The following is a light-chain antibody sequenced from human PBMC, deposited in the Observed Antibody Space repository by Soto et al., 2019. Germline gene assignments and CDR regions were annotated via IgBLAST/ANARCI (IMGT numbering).Light chain of an antibody. CDR1: QSVRSY. CDR2: DAS. Sequence: EIVLTQSPATLSFSPGERATLSCRASQSVRSYLAWYQQKPGQAPRLLIYDASTRVTGIPARFSGSGSGTDFTLTISSLEPEDFAVYYCQQRSIRPLTFGQGTRLEIK. V-gene: IGKV3-11*01. J-gene: IGKJ5*01. CDR3: QQRSIRPLT.